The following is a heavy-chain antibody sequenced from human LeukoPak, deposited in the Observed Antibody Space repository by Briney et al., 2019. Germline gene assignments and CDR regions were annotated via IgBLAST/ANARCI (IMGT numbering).Heavy chain of an antibody. D-gene: IGHD6-13*01. CDR1: GFTFSSYA. J-gene: IGHJ4*02. V-gene: IGHV3-23*01. CDR3: ARWAGGQQVIPLFDY. CDR2: ISGSGGST. Sequence: GGSLRLSCAASGFTFSSYAMSWVRQAPGEGLEWVSAISGSGGSTYYADSVKGRFTISRDSWKNTLFLQMNGLRTEDTAVYYCARWAGGQQVIPLFDYWDQGALVTVSS.